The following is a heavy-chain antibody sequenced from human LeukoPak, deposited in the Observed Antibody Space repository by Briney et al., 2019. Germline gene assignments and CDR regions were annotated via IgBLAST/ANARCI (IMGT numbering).Heavy chain of an antibody. V-gene: IGHV4-59*01. CDR3: ARFSILGTIDY. J-gene: IGHJ4*02. CDR2: IYYSGST. Sequence: SETLSLTCTVSGGFISSYYWSWIRQPPGKGLEWIGYIYYSGSTNYNPSLKSRVTISVDTSKNQFSLKLSSVTAADTAVYYCARFSILGTIDYWGQGTLVTVSS. CDR1: GGFISSYY. D-gene: IGHD7-27*01.